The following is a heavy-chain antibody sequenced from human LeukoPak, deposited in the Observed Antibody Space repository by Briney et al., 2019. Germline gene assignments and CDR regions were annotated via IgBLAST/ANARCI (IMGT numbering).Heavy chain of an antibody. Sequence: SGTLSLTCAVSGGSISSSNWCSWVRQPPGKRLEWIGEIYHSGSTNYKPSLKSRVTISVDTSKNQFSLKLSSVTAADTAVYYCARGRTRYYYDSSGYFDYWGQGTLVTVSS. CDR1: GGSISSSNW. D-gene: IGHD3-22*01. CDR2: IYHSGST. V-gene: IGHV4-4*02. J-gene: IGHJ4*02. CDR3: ARGRTRYYYDSSGYFDY.